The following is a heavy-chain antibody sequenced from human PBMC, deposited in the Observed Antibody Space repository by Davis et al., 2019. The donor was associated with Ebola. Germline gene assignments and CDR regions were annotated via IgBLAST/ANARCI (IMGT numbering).Heavy chain of an antibody. CDR1: GFTFSSYS. CDR3: ARVRGSARSNYERYYYGMDV. D-gene: IGHD4-11*01. J-gene: IGHJ6*02. V-gene: IGHV3-21*01. Sequence: GGSLRLSCAASGFTFSSYSMNWVRQAPGKGLEWVSSISSSSSYIYYADSVKGRFTISRDNAKNSLYLQMNSLRAEDTAVYYCARVRGSARSNYERYYYGMDVWGQGTTVTVSS. CDR2: ISSSSSYI.